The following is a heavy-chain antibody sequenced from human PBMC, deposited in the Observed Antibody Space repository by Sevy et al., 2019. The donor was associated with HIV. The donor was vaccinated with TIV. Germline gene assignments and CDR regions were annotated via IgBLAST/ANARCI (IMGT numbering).Heavy chain of an antibody. Sequence: GGSLRLSYAASGFTFSKYDMHWVRQVSGKSLEWVSGIGYAGDIYYLDSVKGRFTISRENAKNSLYLEMNSLRARDTALYYCARGGPEGYYYYGLDVWGQGTTVTVSS. D-gene: IGHD5-12*01. J-gene: IGHJ6*02. CDR1: GFTFSKYD. CDR2: IGYAGDI. V-gene: IGHV3-13*01. CDR3: ARGGPEGYYYYGLDV.